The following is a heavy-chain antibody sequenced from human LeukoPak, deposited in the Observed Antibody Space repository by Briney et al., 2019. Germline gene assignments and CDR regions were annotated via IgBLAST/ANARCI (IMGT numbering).Heavy chain of an antibody. CDR1: GFNVNTNY. CDR2: IYSGGST. CDR3: SRISGSYWDDAVVI. Sequence: GGSLRLSCAASGFNVNTNYMSWVRQAPGKGLEWVSVIYSGGSTYYADSVKGRFTISRHNSKNTLYLQMNSLRAEDTAVYYCSRISGSYWDDAVVIWGQGTMVTVSS. D-gene: IGHD3-10*01. J-gene: IGHJ3*02. V-gene: IGHV3-53*04.